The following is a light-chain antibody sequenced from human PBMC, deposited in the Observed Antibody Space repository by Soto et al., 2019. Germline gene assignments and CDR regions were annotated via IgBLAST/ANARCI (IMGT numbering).Light chain of an antibody. CDR3: QQSYSTPPWT. V-gene: IGKV1-39*01. J-gene: IGKJ1*01. Sequence: DIQMTQSPSSLSASVRDRVTITCRASQSISSYLNGYQQKPGKAPKLLIYAASSLQSGVPSRFSGSGSGTDYTLTISSLQPEDFATYYCQQSYSTPPWTFGQGPKVEIK. CDR2: AAS. CDR1: QSISSY.